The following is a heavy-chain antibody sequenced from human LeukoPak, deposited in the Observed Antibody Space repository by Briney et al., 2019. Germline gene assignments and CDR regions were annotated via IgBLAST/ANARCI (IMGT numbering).Heavy chain of an antibody. J-gene: IGHJ6*02. CDR2: INQNGSAK. CDR3: VRAGGPHTVDV. V-gene: IGHV3-7*01. Sequence: GGSLRLSCAASGFSFSIYWMSWVRQAPGKGLEWVANINQNGSAKYYVDSVKGRFTISRDNAKNTLSPQMNSLRAEDTAVFYCVRAGGPHTVDVWGQGTTVTVSS. D-gene: IGHD2-8*02. CDR1: GFSFSIYW.